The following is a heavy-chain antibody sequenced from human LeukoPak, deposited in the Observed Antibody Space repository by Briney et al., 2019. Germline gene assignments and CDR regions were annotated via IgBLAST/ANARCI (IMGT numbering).Heavy chain of an antibody. J-gene: IGHJ3*02. CDR3: ASFSGTFGSSGYYPFDI. Sequence: GGSLRLSCAASGFTVSSTYISWVRQPPGKGLEWVSVIYSGGRTSYPDSVKGRFTISRDDSKNTLYLQMNSLRADDTAVYHCASFSGTFGSSGYYPFDIWGQGTMVTVSS. V-gene: IGHV3-53*01. CDR2: IYSGGRT. D-gene: IGHD3-22*01. CDR1: GFTVSSTY.